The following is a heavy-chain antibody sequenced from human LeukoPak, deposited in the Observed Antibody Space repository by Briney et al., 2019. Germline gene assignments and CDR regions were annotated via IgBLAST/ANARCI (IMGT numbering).Heavy chain of an antibody. CDR3: ARDEVDYYDSSGYYYGGGFDY. V-gene: IGHV1-69*05. Sequence: ASVKVSCKASGGTFSSYAISWVRQAPGQGLEWMGGIIPIFGTANNAQKFQGRVTITTDESTSTAYMELSSLRSEDTAVYYCARDEVDYYDSSGYYYGGGFDYWGQGTLVTVSS. D-gene: IGHD3-22*01. CDR1: GGTFSSYA. J-gene: IGHJ4*02. CDR2: IIPIFGTA.